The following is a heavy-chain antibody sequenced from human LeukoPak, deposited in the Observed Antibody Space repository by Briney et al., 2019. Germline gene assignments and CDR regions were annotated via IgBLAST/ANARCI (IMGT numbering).Heavy chain of an antibody. CDR2: ISYDGSNK. Sequence: QPGGSLRLSCAASGFTFSSYGMHWVRQAPGKGLEWVAVISYDGSNKYYADSEKGRFTISRDNSKNTLYLQMNSLRAEDTAVYYCAKDDTDMIVVVSYFDYWGQGTLVTVSS. J-gene: IGHJ4*02. CDR1: GFTFSSYG. D-gene: IGHD3-22*01. CDR3: AKDDTDMIVVVSYFDY. V-gene: IGHV3-30*18.